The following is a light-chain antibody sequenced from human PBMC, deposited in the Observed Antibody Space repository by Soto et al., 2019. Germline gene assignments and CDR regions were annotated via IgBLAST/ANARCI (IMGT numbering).Light chain of an antibody. CDR3: QQYETFSGT. CDR2: DAS. V-gene: IGKV1-5*01. CDR1: QTISSW. J-gene: IGKJ1*01. Sequence: DIQMTQSPSTLSGSVGDGVTITCRASQTISSWLAWYQQKPGEAPKLLIYDASALPRGVPSRFCGSGSGTKFTLTIASLQPDDFATYYCQQYETFSGTFGPGTKVDIK.